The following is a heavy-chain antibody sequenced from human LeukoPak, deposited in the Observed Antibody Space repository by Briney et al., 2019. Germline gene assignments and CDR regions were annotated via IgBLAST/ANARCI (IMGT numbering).Heavy chain of an antibody. CDR1: GFTFSNYA. Sequence: GGSLRLSCAASGFTFSNYAMNWVRQAPGKGLEWVSSITSRADSTYYAPSVRGRFTISRDNSKNTLYLQMNSLQAEDTAVYYCAKGSLISCGGARCYELDYWGQGTLVTVSS. CDR2: ITSRADST. D-gene: IGHD2-15*01. CDR3: AKGSLISCGGARCYELDY. J-gene: IGHJ4*02. V-gene: IGHV3-23*01.